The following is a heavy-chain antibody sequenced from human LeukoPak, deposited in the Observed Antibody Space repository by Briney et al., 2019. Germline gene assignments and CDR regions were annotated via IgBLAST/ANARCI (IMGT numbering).Heavy chain of an antibody. V-gene: IGHV3-23*01. D-gene: IGHD1-14*01. J-gene: IGHJ4*02. CDR3: AIRGKYFFDF. CDR2: IGNSGANT. Sequence: GGSLRLSCAASGFTFSTCAMSWVRQAPGKGLEWVSTIGNSGANTYYADSVKGRFTISRDNTKNTLYLQMNSLGAEDTAVYYCAIRGKYFFDFWGQGTLVTVSS. CDR1: GFTFSTCA.